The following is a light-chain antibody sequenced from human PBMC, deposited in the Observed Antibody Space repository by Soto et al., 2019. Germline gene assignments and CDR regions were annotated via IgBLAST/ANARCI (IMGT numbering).Light chain of an antibody. J-gene: IGKJ4*02. CDR2: KAS. CDR3: QQRYNWPFT. CDR1: QTISSW. Sequence: DIQMTQSPSTLSGSVGDRVTITCRASQTISSWLAWYQQKPGKAPKLLIYKASTLKSGVPSRFSGSGSWTEFTLTIISLEPADLAIYYCQQRYNWPFTIGGGTKVDIK. V-gene: IGKV1-5*03.